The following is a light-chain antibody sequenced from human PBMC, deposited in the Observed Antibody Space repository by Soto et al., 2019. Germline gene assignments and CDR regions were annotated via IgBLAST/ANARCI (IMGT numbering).Light chain of an antibody. CDR3: QTWDTGPWI. V-gene: IGLV4-69*01. J-gene: IGLJ2*01. CDR2: VNSDGSL. CDR1: SGHSTNA. Sequence: QPVLTQSPSASASPGASVRLTCTLTSGHSTNAIAWHQQQPEKGPRYLMKVNSDGSLDKGDGIPDRFSGSSSGAERYLTISSLQSEDEGDYYCQTWDTGPWIFGGGTKLTVL.